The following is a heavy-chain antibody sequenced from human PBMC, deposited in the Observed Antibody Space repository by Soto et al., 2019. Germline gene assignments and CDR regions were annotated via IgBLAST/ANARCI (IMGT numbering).Heavy chain of an antibody. D-gene: IGHD6-13*01. V-gene: IGHV1-18*01. Sequence: VSVKVSCKASGYAFTSYGISWVRQAPGQGLEWMGWISAYNGNTNYAQKIQGRVTMTTDTSTSTAYMELRSLRSDDTAVYYSAKEEAAGVFLASDDEKGMAVGAQGTRATVS. CDR1: GYAFTSYG. CDR2: ISAYNGNT. J-gene: IGHJ6*02. CDR3: AKEEAAGVFLASDDEKGMAV.